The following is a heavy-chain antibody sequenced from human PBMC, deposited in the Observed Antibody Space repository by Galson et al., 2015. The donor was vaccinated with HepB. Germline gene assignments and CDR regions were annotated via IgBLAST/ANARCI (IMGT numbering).Heavy chain of an antibody. CDR2: ISDDGRNR. CDR3: ARDRLVGATGGALDI. V-gene: IGHV3-30*04. D-gene: IGHD1-26*01. CDR1: GFTFNTYA. J-gene: IGHJ3*02. Sequence: SLRLSCAASGFTFNTYAIHWVRQTPGRGLEWVAVISDDGRNRYYGDSVKGRFIISRDNSKNTMYLQMNSLRVEDTAAYYCARDRLVGATGGALDIWGQGTTVIVSS.